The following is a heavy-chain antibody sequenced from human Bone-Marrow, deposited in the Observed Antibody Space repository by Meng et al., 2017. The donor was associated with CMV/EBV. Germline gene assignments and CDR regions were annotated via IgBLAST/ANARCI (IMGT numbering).Heavy chain of an antibody. J-gene: IGHJ3*02. V-gene: IGHV3-7*01. D-gene: IGHD5-24*01. CDR1: GFTFSSYW. Sequence: GGSXRXXXXXSGFTFSSYWMSWVRQAPGKGLEWVANIKQDGSEKYYVDSVKGRFTISRDNAKNSLYLQMNSLRAEDTAVYYCARVMAPDDAFDIWGQGTMVTVSS. CDR2: IKQDGSEK. CDR3: ARVMAPDDAFDI.